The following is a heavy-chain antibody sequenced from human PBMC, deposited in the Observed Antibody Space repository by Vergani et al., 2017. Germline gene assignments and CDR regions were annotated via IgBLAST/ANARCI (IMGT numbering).Heavy chain of an antibody. CDR2: ISGSGGST. CDR3: ARGMIAAAGEKYWYFDL. J-gene: IGHJ2*01. Sequence: EVQLLESGGGLVQPGGSLRLSCAASGFTFSSYAMSWVRQAPGKGLEWVSAISGSGGSTYYADSVKGRFTISRDNSKNTLYLQMNSLRAEDTAVYYCARGMIAAAGEKYWYFDLWGRGTLVTVPS. CDR1: GFTFSSYA. D-gene: IGHD6-13*01. V-gene: IGHV3-23*01.